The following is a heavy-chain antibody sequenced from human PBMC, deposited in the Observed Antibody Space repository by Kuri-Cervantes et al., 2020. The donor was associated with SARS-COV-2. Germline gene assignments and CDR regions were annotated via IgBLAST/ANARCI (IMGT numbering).Heavy chain of an antibody. CDR3: ARDADKLYSSSSLTPRADY. J-gene: IGHJ4*02. Sequence: ASVKVSCKASGYTFTSYGISWVRQAPGQGLEWMGWISAYNGNTNYAQKLQGRVTMTTDTSTITAYMELRSLRSDDTAVYYCARDADKLYSSSSLTPRADYWGQGTLVPSPQ. CDR2: ISAYNGNT. D-gene: IGHD6-6*01. CDR1: GYTFTSYG. V-gene: IGHV1-18*01.